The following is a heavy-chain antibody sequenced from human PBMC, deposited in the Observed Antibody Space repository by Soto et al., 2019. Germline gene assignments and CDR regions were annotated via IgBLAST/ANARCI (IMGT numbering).Heavy chain of an antibody. D-gene: IGHD6-6*01. V-gene: IGHV3-74*01. J-gene: IGHJ4*02. Sequence: EVPLVESGGGLVQPGGSLRLSCAASGFSFSSYWMHWGRQAPGKGLVWVSRINTDGRTTTYEDSVKGQCTISRNTAKNTLYLQMNSMRAEDTAVYYWTRPHSSSSGLDYWGQGTLVTVSS. CDR2: INTDGRTT. CDR3: TRPHSSSSGLDY. CDR1: GFSFSSYW.